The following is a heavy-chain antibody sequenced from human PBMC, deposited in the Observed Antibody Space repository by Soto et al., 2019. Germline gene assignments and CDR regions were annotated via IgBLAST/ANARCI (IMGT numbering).Heavy chain of an antibody. CDR2: INHSGST. J-gene: IGHJ5*02. V-gene: IGHV4-34*01. Sequence: PSETLSLTCAVYGGSFSGYYWSWIRQPPGKGLEWIGEINHSGSTNYNPSLKSRVTISVDTSKKQFSLKLSSVTAADTAVYYCARGVTFYYDSSGYYNNYFDPWGQGTLVTVS. CDR3: ARGVTFYYDSSGYYNNYFDP. CDR1: GGSFSGYY. D-gene: IGHD3-22*01.